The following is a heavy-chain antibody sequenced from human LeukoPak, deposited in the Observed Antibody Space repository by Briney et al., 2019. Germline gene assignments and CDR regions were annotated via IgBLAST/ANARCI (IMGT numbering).Heavy chain of an antibody. V-gene: IGHV4-39*07. D-gene: IGHD1-1*01. CDR2: INHSGST. Sequence: PSETLSLTCTVSGGSISSSSYYWSWIRQPPGKGLEWIGEINHSGSTNYNPSLKSRVTISVDTSKNQFSLKLSSVTAADTAVYYCARKGYGRMGSFDYWGQGTLVTVSS. CDR3: ARKGYGRMGSFDY. CDR1: GGSISSSSYY. J-gene: IGHJ4*02.